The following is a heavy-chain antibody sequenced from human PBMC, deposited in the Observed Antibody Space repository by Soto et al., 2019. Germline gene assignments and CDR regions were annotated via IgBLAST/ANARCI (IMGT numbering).Heavy chain of an antibody. CDR2: IIPIFGTA. J-gene: IGHJ4*02. Sequence: GASVKVSCKASGGTFSSYAISWVRQAPGQGLEWMGGIIPIFGTANYAQKFQGRVTITADESTSTAYMELSSLRSEDTAVYYCASSGGDIVLMVPARYWGQGTLVTVSS. CDR1: GGTFSSYA. D-gene: IGHD2-8*01. V-gene: IGHV1-69*13. CDR3: ASSGGDIVLMVPARY.